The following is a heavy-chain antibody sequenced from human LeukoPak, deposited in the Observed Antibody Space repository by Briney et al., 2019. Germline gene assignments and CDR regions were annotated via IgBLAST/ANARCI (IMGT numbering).Heavy chain of an antibody. CDR2: ILYSGDT. Sequence: PSQTLSLTCTVSGGSISSGDYYWRWIRQPPGKGLEWIGYILYSGDTYYNPSLKSRVTMSGGTARTRSSLKLSSVTAADPAVYYCARGYSSGPPKSTGMDVWGQGTTVTVPS. J-gene: IGHJ6*02. CDR1: GGSISSGDYY. CDR3: ARGYSSGPPKSTGMDV. D-gene: IGHD5-18*01. V-gene: IGHV4-30-4*01.